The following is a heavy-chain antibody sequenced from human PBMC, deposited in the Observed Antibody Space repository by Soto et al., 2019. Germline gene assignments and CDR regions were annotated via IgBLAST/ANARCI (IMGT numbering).Heavy chain of an antibody. CDR1: GFTFSSYG. V-gene: IGHV3-33*01. Sequence: QVQLVESGGGVVQPGRSLRLSCAASGFTFSSYGMHWVRQAPGKGLEWVAVIWYDGSNKYYADSVKGRFTISRDNSKNTLYLQMNSLRAEYTAGYYCARTANSGYAVLGAIPLYWGHGTLVTVSS. CDR2: IWYDGSNK. D-gene: IGHD5-12*01. J-gene: IGHJ1*01. CDR3: ARTANSGYAVLGAIPLY.